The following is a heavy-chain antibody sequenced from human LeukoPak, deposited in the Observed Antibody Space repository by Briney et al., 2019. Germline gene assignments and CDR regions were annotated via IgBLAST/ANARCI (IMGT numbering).Heavy chain of an antibody. D-gene: IGHD4-11*01. CDR1: GLSISNFW. CDR3: ARGIRQYAKSYFDY. V-gene: IGHV3-7*03. CDR2: IDKDGKDI. J-gene: IGHJ4*02. Sequence: GGSLRLSCAASGLSISNFWMHWVRQAPGKGLEWVAIIDKDGKDIKYVDSVKGRFTLSRDNAKNSVYLQMNSLRAEDTAVYYCARGIRQYAKSYFDYWGQGTLVTVSS.